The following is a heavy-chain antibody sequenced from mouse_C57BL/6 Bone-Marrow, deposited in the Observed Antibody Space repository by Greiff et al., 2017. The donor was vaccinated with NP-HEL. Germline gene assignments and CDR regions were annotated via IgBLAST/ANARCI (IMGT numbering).Heavy chain of an antibody. CDR3: AYYYGSFYWYFDV. V-gene: IGHV1-39*01. J-gene: IGHJ1*03. D-gene: IGHD1-1*01. CDR1: GYSFTDYN. Sequence: EVQLQESGPELVKPGASVKISCKASGYSFTDYNMNWVKQSNGKGLEWIGIINPNYGTTRYNQKFKGKATLTVDQSSSTAYMQLNSLTSEDSAVYYCAYYYGSFYWYFDVWGTGTTVTVSS. CDR2: INPNYGTT.